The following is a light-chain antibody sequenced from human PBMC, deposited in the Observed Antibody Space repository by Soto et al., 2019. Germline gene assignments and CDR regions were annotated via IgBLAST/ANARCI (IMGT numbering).Light chain of an antibody. CDR3: SSFSSTSTTV. V-gene: IGLV2-14*01. CDR2: EVS. Sequence: QSALTQPASVSGSPGQSITISCIGSSSDVGGYNYVSWYQHHPGRVPKPMIFEVSDRPSGVSSRFSGSKSGNTAYLTISGLQAEDEADYYCSSFSSTSTTVFGGGTQLTA. J-gene: IGLJ7*02. CDR1: SSDVGGYNY.